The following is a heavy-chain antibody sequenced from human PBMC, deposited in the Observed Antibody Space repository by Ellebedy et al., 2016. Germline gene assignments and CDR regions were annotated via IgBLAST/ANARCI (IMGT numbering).Heavy chain of an antibody. CDR2: IKSKTDGGAA. CDR3: TTVYRYNYDSV. Sequence: GGSLRLSCAASGFTFSNAWMNWVRQAPGKGLEWVGRIKSKTDGGAADYAAPVEGRFTISRDDSENTLYLQMNSLKTEDTAVYFCTTVYRYNYDSVWGQGTLVTVSS. CDR1: GFTFSNAW. D-gene: IGHD5-18*01. J-gene: IGHJ4*02. V-gene: IGHV3-15*01.